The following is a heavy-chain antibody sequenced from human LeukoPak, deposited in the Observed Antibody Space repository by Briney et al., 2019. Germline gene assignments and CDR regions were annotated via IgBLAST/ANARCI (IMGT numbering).Heavy chain of an antibody. J-gene: IGHJ4*02. CDR3: ARAAYVWGSYRYLYFDY. V-gene: IGHV4-39*01. CDR1: GGSISSSSYY. Sequence: PSETLSLTCTVSGGSISSSSYYWGWIRQPPGKGLEWIGSIYYSGSPYYNPSLKSRVTISVDTSKKQFSLKLSSVTAADTAVYYCARAAYVWGSYRYLYFDYWGQGTLVTVSS. D-gene: IGHD3-16*02. CDR2: IYYSGSP.